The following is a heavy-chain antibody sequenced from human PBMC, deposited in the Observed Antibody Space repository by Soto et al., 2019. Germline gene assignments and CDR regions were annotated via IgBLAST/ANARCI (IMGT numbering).Heavy chain of an antibody. D-gene: IGHD3-22*01. J-gene: IGHJ3*02. CDR1: GGSISSYY. Sequence: SETLSLTCTVSGGSISSYYWSWIRQPPGKGLEWIGYIYYSGSTNYNPSLKSRVTISVDTSKNQFSLKLSSVTAADTAVYYCARTPLNYYDSSGYYPPHDAFDIWGQGTTVTVSS. CDR2: IYYSGST. V-gene: IGHV4-59*01. CDR3: ARTPLNYYDSSGYYPPHDAFDI.